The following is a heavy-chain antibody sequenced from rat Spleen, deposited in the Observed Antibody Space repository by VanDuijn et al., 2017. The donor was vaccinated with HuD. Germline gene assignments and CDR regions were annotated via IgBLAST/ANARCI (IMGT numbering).Heavy chain of an antibody. Sequence: EVQLQESGPGLVKPSQSLSLTCSVTGYSITSNYWGWIRKFPGNKMEWMGCISYSGSTSYNPSLKSRISITRDTSKNQFFLQLNSVTTEDTATYYCARGTGVFDYWGQGVMVTVSS. CDR2: ISYSGST. V-gene: IGHV3-1*01. CDR3: ARGTGVFDY. CDR1: GYSITSNY. D-gene: IGHD5-1*01. J-gene: IGHJ2*01.